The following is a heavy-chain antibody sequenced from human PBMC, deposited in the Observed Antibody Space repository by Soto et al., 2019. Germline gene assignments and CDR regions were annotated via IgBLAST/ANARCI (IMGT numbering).Heavy chain of an antibody. CDR2: IYSGGST. Sequence: PGGSLRRSCSASAFTVSSNYMSRIRQAPGKGLEWVSVIYSGGSTYYADSVKGRFTISRDNSKNTLYLQMNSLRAEDTAGYYCARDRYGSSSGDAFDSWGQGTMLTVSS. CDR3: ARDRYGSSSGDAFDS. J-gene: IGHJ3*02. CDR1: AFTVSSNY. V-gene: IGHV3-53*01. D-gene: IGHD6-6*01.